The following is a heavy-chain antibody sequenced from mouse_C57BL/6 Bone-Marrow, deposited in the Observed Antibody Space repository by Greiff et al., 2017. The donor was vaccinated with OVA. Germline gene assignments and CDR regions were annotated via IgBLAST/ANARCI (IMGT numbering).Heavy chain of an antibody. V-gene: IGHV1-18*01. CDR1: GYTFTDYN. CDR3: ARQSTTVVENWYFDV. CDR2: INPNNGGT. Sequence: EVQLQQSGPELVKPGASVKIPCKASGYTFTDYNMDWVKQSHGKSLEWIGDINPNNGGTIYNQKFKGKATLTVDKSSSTAYMELRSLTSEDTAVYYCARQSTTVVENWYFDVWGTGTTVTVSS. J-gene: IGHJ1*03. D-gene: IGHD1-1*01.